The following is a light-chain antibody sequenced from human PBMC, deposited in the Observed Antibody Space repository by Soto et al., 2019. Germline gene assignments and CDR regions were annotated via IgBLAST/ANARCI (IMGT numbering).Light chain of an antibody. CDR1: SSDIGDYNY. Sequence: QSVLTQPPSASGSPGQSVTFSCTGTSSDIGDYNYVSWYQQHPGKAPKLMIYEVSNRPSGVSNRFSGSKSGNTASLTISGLQAEDETDYYCFSYTSSGTYVFGTGTKVTVL. V-gene: IGLV2-14*01. CDR3: FSYTSSGTYV. CDR2: EVS. J-gene: IGLJ1*01.